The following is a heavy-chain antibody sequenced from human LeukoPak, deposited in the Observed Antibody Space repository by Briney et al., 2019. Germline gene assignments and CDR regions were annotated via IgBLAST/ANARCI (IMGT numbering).Heavy chain of an antibody. CDR2: IYYSGST. Sequence: SETLSLTCTASGGSISSYYWSWIRQPPGKGLEWIGYIYYSGSTNYNPSLKSRVTISVDTSKNQFSLKLSSVTAADTAVYYCARDYGSGTQQGFDYWGQGTLVTVSS. CDR1: GGSISSYY. CDR3: ARDYGSGTQQGFDY. D-gene: IGHD3-10*01. V-gene: IGHV4-59*01. J-gene: IGHJ4*02.